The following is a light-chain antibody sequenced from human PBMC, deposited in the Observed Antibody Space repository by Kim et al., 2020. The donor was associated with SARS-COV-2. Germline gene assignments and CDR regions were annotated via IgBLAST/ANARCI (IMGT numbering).Light chain of an antibody. J-gene: IGLJ2*01. Sequence: VDLGKSVRVKCQGASLRSYYATWYQQKPGQAPIVVIYGKNNRPSGIPDRFSGSSSGNTASLTITGTQAGDEADYYCNSRDSNDNVVFGGGTQLTVL. CDR3: NSRDSNDNVV. CDR2: GKN. V-gene: IGLV3-19*01. CDR1: SLRSYY.